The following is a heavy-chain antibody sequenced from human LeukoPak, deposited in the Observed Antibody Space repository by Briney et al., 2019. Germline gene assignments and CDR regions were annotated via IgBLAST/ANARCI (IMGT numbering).Heavy chain of an antibody. CDR3: ARHDVVPVIRRGFDF. J-gene: IGHJ4*02. CDR2: IFYSGTT. Sequence: SETLSLTCTVSGGSVSGYYWSWIQQPPGKGLEYIGYIFYSGTTLYSPSLKGRVTMSIDTSENQFSLKLSSVTAADTAVYYCARHDVVPVIRRGFDFWGQGTLVTVSS. CDR1: GGSVSGYY. V-gene: IGHV4-59*08. D-gene: IGHD3-10*01.